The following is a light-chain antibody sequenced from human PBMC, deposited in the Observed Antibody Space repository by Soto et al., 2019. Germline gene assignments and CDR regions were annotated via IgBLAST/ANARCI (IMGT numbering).Light chain of an antibody. CDR3: SSYSISTAYL. CDR2: EVS. V-gene: IGLV2-14*01. J-gene: IGLJ1*01. CDR1: SSDVGGYDY. Sequence: QSVRTQPASVSASPGQSITISCTGTSSDVGGYDYVSWYQLHPGKAPKLMVFEVSNRPSGVSYRFSGSKSGNTASLTLSGLQAEDEADYFCSSYSISTAYLFGTGTKVTVL.